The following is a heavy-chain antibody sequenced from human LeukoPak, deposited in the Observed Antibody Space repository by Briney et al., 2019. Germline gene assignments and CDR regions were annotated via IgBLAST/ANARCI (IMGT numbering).Heavy chain of an antibody. CDR3: ARDSGYDFWSGYGANWFDP. V-gene: IGHV1-2*02. Sequence: GASVKVSCKASGYTFTGYYMHWVRQAPGHGLEWMGSINPNSGGTNYAQKFQGRVTMTRDTSISTAYMELSRLRSDDTAVYYCARDSGYDFWSGYGANWFDPWGQGTLVTVSS. CDR2: INPNSGGT. CDR1: GYTFTGYY. J-gene: IGHJ5*02. D-gene: IGHD3-3*01.